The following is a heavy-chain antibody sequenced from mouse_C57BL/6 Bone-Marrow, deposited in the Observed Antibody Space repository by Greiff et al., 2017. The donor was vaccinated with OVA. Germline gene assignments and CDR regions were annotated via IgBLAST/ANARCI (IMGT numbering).Heavy chain of an antibody. CDR2: INPSTGGT. Sequence: VQLQQSGPELVKPGASVKISCKASGYSFTGYYMNWVKQSPEKSLEWIGEINPSTGGTTYNQKFKAKATLTVDKSSSTAYMQLKSLTSEDSAVYYCARSRGGWYFDVWGTGTTVTVSS. CDR1: GYSFTGYY. V-gene: IGHV1-42*01. J-gene: IGHJ1*03. CDR3: ARSRGGWYFDV.